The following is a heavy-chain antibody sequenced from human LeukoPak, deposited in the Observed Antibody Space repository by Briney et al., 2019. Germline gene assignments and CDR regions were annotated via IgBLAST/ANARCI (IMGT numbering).Heavy chain of an antibody. Sequence: GGSLRLSCAASGFTFSSYWMHWVRHAPGKGLVWVSRINSDGSSTSYADSVKGRFTISRDNAKNTLYVQMNSLRAEDTAVYYCARRDDYGDFDYWGQGTLVTVSS. CDR1: GFTFSSYW. CDR3: ARRDDYGDFDY. D-gene: IGHD4-17*01. J-gene: IGHJ4*02. V-gene: IGHV3-74*01. CDR2: INSDGSST.